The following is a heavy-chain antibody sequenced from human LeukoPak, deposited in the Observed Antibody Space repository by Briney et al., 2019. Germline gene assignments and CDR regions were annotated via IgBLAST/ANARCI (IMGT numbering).Heavy chain of an antibody. CDR2: INSDGSST. CDR1: GFTFSSYW. CDR3: ARRIAAAAAPYYFDY. D-gene: IGHD6-13*01. J-gene: IGHJ4*02. Sequence: PGGSLRLSCAASGFTFSSYWKHWVRQAPGKGLLWVSRINSDGSSTSYADSVKGRFTISRDNAKNTLYLQMNSLRAEDTAVYYCARRIAAAAAPYYFDYWGQGTLVTVSS. V-gene: IGHV3-74*01.